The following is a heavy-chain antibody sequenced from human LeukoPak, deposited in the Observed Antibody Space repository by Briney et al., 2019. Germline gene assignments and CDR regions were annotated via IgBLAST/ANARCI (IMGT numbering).Heavy chain of an antibody. CDR1: GYTFTGYY. CDR2: INPNSGGT. V-gene: IGHV1-2*06. Sequence: ASVKVSCKASGYTFTGYYMHWVRQAPGQGLEWMGRINPNSGGTNYAQKFQGRVTMTRDTSISTAYMELIRLRSDDTAVYYCARGGMDSSGYPYFDYWGQGTLVTVSS. D-gene: IGHD3-22*01. CDR3: ARGGMDSSGYPYFDY. J-gene: IGHJ4*02.